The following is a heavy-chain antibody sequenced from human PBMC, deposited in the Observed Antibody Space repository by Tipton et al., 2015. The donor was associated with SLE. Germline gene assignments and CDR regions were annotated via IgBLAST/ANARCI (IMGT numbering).Heavy chain of an antibody. CDR1: GGSVSSGGYY. CDR3: ARKRLPDLDFDL. Sequence: TLSLTCAVYGGSVSSGGYYWNWIRQHPGKGLEWIGYIYYSGSTYYNPSLKSRVTISVDTSKNQFSLKLSSVTAADTAVYYCARKRLPDLDFDLWGRGTLVTVSS. CDR2: IYYSGST. D-gene: IGHD3-16*01. V-gene: IGHV4-31*11. J-gene: IGHJ2*01.